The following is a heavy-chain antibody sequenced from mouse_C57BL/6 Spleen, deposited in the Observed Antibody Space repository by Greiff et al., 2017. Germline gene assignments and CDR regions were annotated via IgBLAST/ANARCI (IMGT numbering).Heavy chain of an antibody. CDR2: INPNNGGT. CDR1: GYTFTDYY. J-gene: IGHJ2*01. Sequence: VQLQQSGPELVKPGASVKISCKASGYTFTDYYMNWVKQSHGKSLEWIGDINPNNGGTSYNQKFKGKATLTVDTSSSTAYMELRSLTSEDSAVDYCARGWLQGYLDYWGQGTTLTVSS. CDR3: ARGWLQGYLDY. V-gene: IGHV1-26*01. D-gene: IGHD2-3*01.